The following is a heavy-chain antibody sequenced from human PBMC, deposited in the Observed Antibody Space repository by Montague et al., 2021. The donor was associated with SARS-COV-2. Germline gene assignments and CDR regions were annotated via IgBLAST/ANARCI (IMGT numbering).Heavy chain of an antibody. J-gene: IGHJ6*03. CDR1: GGSFSTYS. CDR3: ARLGDGVVPSPILGVGPYYSYYYMDV. D-gene: IGHD3-10*01. CDR2: IHHGGST. V-gene: IGHV4-34*01. Sequence: SETLSLTCAVHGGSFSTYSWNWIRQPPGEGLERIGEIHHGGSTNYNPSLKSRVTISADTSKNQFSLKLTSVAAADTAVYYCARLGDGVVPSPILGVGPYYSYYYMDVWGKGTTVTVSS.